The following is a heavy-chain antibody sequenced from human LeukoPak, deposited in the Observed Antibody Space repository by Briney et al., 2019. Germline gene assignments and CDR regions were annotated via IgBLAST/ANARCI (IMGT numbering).Heavy chain of an antibody. CDR2: IYTSGST. CDR3: ARASYSYDINGWVPFDY. V-gene: IGHV4-61*02. D-gene: IGHD3-22*01. Sequence: SQTLSLTCTVSGNSISSGDNYWSWIRQPAGKGLEWIGRIYTSGSTNYNPSLKSRVTISGDTSKNQFSLRLSSVIAADTAVYYCARASYSYDINGWVPFDYWGQGTLVTVSS. J-gene: IGHJ4*02. CDR1: GNSISSGDNY.